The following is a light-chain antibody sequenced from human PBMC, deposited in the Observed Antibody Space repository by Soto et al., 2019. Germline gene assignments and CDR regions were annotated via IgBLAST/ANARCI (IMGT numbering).Light chain of an antibody. J-gene: IGKJ4*01. CDR1: QSVTSTY. Sequence: EIVLTQSPGTLSLSPGQRATLSCRASQSVTSTYLAWYQQKPGQAPKLLIYGASSRATGIPDRFSGSGSGTDFTLIISRLAPEDFAVYYCHQYSRSPLSFGGGTRVEL. CDR2: GAS. CDR3: HQYSRSPLS. V-gene: IGKV3-20*01.